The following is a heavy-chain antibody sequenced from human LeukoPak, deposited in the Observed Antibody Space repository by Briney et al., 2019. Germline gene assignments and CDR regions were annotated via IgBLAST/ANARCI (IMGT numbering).Heavy chain of an antibody. J-gene: IGHJ4*02. CDR2: ISAYSGNT. V-gene: IGHV1-18*01. D-gene: IGHD2-15*01. CDR3: ARGYCSGGSCSRDY. Sequence: GASVKVSCKASGYTFTSYGISWVRQAPGQGLEWMGWISAYSGNTNYAQKFQGRVTMTRDTSISTAYMELSRLRSDDTAVYYCARGYCSGGSCSRDYWGQGTLVTVSS. CDR1: GYTFTSYG.